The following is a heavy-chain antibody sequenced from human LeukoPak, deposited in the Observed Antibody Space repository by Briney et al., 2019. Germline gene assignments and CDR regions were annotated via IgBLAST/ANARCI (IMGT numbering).Heavy chain of an antibody. CDR1: GYTLTELS. V-gene: IGHV1-24*01. CDR3: ATVGYYDSSGSDLISHAFDI. J-gene: IGHJ3*02. CDR2: FDPEDGET. D-gene: IGHD3-22*01. Sequence: ASVEVSCKVSGYTLTELSMHWVRQAPGKGLEWMGGFDPEDGETIYAQKFQGRVTMTEDTSTDTAYMELSSLRSEDTAVYYCATVGYYDSSGSDLISHAFDIWCQGTMVTVSS.